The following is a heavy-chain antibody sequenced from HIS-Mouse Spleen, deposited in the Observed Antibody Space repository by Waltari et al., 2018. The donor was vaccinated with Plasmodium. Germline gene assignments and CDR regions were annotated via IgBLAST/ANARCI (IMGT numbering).Heavy chain of an antibody. CDR2: INPISVGT. CDR3: ARPDWGSDEFDY. D-gene: IGHD7-27*01. Sequence: QVQLVQSGAEVKKPGASVKVYCKASGYTFTGYYMHWVRQAPGKGLEWMGWINPISVGTNYAQKFQGRVTMARATAISTAYMELRRLRSDDTAVYYCARPDWGSDEFDYWGQGTLVTVSS. V-gene: IGHV1-2*02. CDR1: GYTFTGYY. J-gene: IGHJ4*02.